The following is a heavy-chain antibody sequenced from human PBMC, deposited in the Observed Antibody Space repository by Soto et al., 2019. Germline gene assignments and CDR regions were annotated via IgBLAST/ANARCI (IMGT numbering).Heavy chain of an antibody. CDR2: INSDGSST. D-gene: IGHD3-22*01. CDR3: ARDPGTGYYDSSGYYYD. CDR1: GFTLSSYW. J-gene: IGHJ4*02. V-gene: IGHV3-74*01. Sequence: EVQLVEPGGGLVQPGGSLRLSCAASGFTLSSYWMHWVRQAPGKGLVWVSRINSDGSSTSYADSVKGRFTITRDNAKNTLYLQMNSLRAEDTAVYYCARDPGTGYYDSSGYYYDWGQGTLVTVSS.